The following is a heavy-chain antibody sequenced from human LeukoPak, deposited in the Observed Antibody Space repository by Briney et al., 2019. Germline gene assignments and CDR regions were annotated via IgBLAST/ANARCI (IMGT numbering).Heavy chain of an antibody. J-gene: IGHJ4*02. CDR3: ASGDSGGSCYNQLHY. D-gene: IGHD2-15*01. Sequence: PGGSLRLSCAVSGFTLSSYAMSWVRQAPGKGLEWVSSISGSADTTYYADSVKGRFTISRDNSKNTLYLQVNSLRAEDTAVYYCASGDSGGSCYNQLHYWGRGTLVTVSS. CDR1: GFTLSSYA. V-gene: IGHV3-23*01. CDR2: ISGSADTT.